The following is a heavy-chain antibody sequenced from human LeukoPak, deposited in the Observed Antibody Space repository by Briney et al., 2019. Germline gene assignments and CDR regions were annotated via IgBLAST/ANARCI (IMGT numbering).Heavy chain of an antibody. V-gene: IGHV3-21*01. Sequence: GESLRLSCAASGFTFSSYSMNWVRQAPGKGLEWVSSISSSSSYIYYADSVKGRFTISGDNSKNTLYLQMNSLRPEDTAVYYCATKYGESWGQGTLVTVSS. CDR2: ISSSSSYI. J-gene: IGHJ5*02. CDR3: ATKYGES. D-gene: IGHD4/OR15-4a*01. CDR1: GFTFSSYS.